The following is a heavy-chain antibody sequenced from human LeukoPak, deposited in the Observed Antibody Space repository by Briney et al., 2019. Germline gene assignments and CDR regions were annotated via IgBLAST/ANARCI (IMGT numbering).Heavy chain of an antibody. CDR2: IYYSGST. CDR1: GGSISSYY. Sequence: SETLSLTYTVSGGSISSYYWSWIRQPPGKGLEWIGYIYYSGSTNYNPSLKSRVTISVDTSKNQFSLKLSSVTAADTAVYYCARGIITMVRGAKNWFDPWGQGTLVTVSS. D-gene: IGHD3-10*01. CDR3: ARGIITMVRGAKNWFDP. V-gene: IGHV4-59*08. J-gene: IGHJ5*02.